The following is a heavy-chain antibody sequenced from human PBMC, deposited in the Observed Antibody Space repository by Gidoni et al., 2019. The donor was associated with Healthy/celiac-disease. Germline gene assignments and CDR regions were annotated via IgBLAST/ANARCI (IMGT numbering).Heavy chain of an antibody. J-gene: IGHJ6*02. V-gene: IGHV1-2*02. D-gene: IGHD6-13*01. CDR3: ARDRASQQLVTLGGNYYGMDV. Sequence: QVQLVQSGAAVKKPGASVKVSCKASGYTFTGYYMPWVRQAPGQGREWMGWINPNSGGTNYAQKFQGRVTMTRDTSISTAYMELSRLRSDDTAVYYCARDRASQQLVTLGGNYYGMDVWGQGTTVTVSS. CDR2: INPNSGGT. CDR1: GYTFTGYY.